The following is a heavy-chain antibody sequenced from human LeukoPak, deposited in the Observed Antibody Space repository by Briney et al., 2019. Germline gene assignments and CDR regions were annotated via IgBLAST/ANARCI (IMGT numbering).Heavy chain of an antibody. CDR3: ASEHRGRDGYTLDY. CDR2: VYETGSR. CDR1: GASIVRDY. J-gene: IGHJ4*02. V-gene: IGHV4-59*12. D-gene: IGHD5-24*01. Sequence: KPSETLSLTCTVSGASIVRDYWSWVRQPPGTGLQWIGYVYETGSRNYNPSLERRVSISLDRSKNQFSLRLDSVTAADTTMYYCASEHRGRDGYTLDYWGQGILVTVSS.